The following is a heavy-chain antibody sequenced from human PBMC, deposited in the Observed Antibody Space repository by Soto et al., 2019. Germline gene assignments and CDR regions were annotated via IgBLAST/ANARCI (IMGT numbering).Heavy chain of an antibody. V-gene: IGHV1-69*13. D-gene: IGHD2-15*01. Sequence: PSVKISCKASGGTFSSYAISWVRQGPGQGLQWMGGIITIFGTANYAQKFQGRGTITADESTSTAYMELSSLRSEDTAVYYCARDQDIVVVVAAARPDYYYYYGMDDWGQGTTVTVSS. J-gene: IGHJ6*02. CDR2: IITIFGTA. CDR3: ARDQDIVVVVAAARPDYYYYYGMDD. CDR1: GGTFSSYA.